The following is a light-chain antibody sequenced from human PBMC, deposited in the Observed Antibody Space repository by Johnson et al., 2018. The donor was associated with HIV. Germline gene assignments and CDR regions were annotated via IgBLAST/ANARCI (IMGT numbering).Light chain of an antibody. CDR3: GTWDSSLRGV. CDR1: SSNIGSYY. V-gene: IGLV1-51*01. Sequence: QSVLTQPPSVSAAPGQKVTISCSGSSSNIGSYYVSWYQHLPGTAPKLLIYDNNKRPSGIPDRFSGSKSGTSATLGITGLQTGDEADYYCGTWDSSLRGVFGTGTKVTVL. J-gene: IGLJ1*01. CDR2: DNN.